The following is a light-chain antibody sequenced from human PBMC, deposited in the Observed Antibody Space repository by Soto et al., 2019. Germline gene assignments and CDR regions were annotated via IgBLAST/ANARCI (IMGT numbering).Light chain of an antibody. Sequence: DIQMTQSPSSLSASPGARATITGRASQGISNDVGWYQQKPGKAPKRLIYAASSLQSGVPSRFSGRGAGTEFTLTISSLQPEDFATYYCLQHNSYPRTFGQGTKVDIK. J-gene: IGKJ1*01. CDR1: QGISND. V-gene: IGKV1-17*01. CDR3: LQHNSYPRT. CDR2: AAS.